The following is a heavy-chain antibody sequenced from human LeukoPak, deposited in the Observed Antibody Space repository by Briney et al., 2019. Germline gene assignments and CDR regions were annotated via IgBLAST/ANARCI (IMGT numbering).Heavy chain of an antibody. V-gene: IGHV3-48*04. CDR2: ITSSSNSI. CDR1: GFTFSSYS. J-gene: IGHJ4*02. CDR3: VRDWGGGSCY. Sequence: GGSLRLSCVASGFTFSSYSMNWVRQAPGKGLEWISYITSSSNSIYYADSVKGRFTISRDNAKKLLYLQMNSLTAEDTAVYYCVRDWGGGSCYWGQGTLVAVSS. D-gene: IGHD2-15*01.